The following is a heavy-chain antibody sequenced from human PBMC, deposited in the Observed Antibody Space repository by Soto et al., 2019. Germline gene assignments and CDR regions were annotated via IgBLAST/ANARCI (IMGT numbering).Heavy chain of an antibody. V-gene: IGHV3-30-3*01. CDR1: GFTFSSYA. D-gene: IGHD2-2*01. CDR2: ISYDGSNK. CDR3: ARQHCISTSCHYGMDV. J-gene: IGHJ6*02. Sequence: QVQLVESGGGVVQPGRSLRLSCAASGFTFSSYAMHWVRQAPGKGLEWVAVISYDGSNKYYADSVKGRFTISRDNSKNTLYLQMNSLRAEDTAVYYCARQHCISTSCHYGMDVWGQGTTVTVSS.